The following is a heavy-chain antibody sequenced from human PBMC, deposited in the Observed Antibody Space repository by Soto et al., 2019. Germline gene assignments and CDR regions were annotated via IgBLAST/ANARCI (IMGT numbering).Heavy chain of an antibody. CDR1: GGTSTRYA. J-gene: IGHJ4*02. CDR2: IVPKFGTS. D-gene: IGHD3-3*01. Sequence: QERLVQSGAEVRKPGSSVKVSCKVTGGTSTRYAINWVRQAPGQGLEWMGGIVPKFGTSKYAQKFQGRVTITADTSTNIAYTELRSLRSEDTAVYYCDRDSEKAFWSGYLWGQGPLVSVSS. V-gene: IGHV1-69*06. CDR3: DRDSEKAFWSGYL.